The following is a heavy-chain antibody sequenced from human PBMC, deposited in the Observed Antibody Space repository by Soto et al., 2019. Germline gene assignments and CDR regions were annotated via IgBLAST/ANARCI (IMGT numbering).Heavy chain of an antibody. D-gene: IGHD3-10*01. CDR3: ARDYGSGSYYRAFGYYYFMAV. CDR2: ISSNGGST. J-gene: IGHJ6*03. Sequence: PGGSLRLSCAAPGFTFSSYAMHWFRQAPGKGLEYVSAISSNGGSTYYANSVKGRFTISRDNSKNTLYLQMGSLRAEDMAVYYCARDYGSGSYYRAFGYYYFMAVWGKGTTVTVSS. V-gene: IGHV3-64*01. CDR1: GFTFSSYA.